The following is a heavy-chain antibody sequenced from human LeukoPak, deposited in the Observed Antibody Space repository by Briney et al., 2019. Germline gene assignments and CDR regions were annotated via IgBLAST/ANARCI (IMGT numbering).Heavy chain of an antibody. CDR2: INPNSGGT. Sequence: ASVTVPCTASGYTFTGYYMHWVRQAPGQGLEWMGWINPNSGGTNYAQKFQGRVTMTRDTSISTAYMELSRLRSDDTAVYYCARVVGWNYPSVLGYWGQGTLVTVSS. D-gene: IGHD1-7*01. V-gene: IGHV1-2*02. CDR1: GYTFTGYY. CDR3: ARVVGWNYPSVLGY. J-gene: IGHJ4*02.